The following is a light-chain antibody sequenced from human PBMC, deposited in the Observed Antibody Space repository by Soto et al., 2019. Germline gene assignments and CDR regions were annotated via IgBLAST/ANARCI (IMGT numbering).Light chain of an antibody. J-gene: IGKJ5*01. CDR1: QSVSRR. V-gene: IGKV3-20*01. Sequence: EIVLTQSPGTLSLSPVGRATLSCRASQSVSRRLAWYQHRPGQSPRLLISGASMRASGVPVRFSGSGSGTDFTLTISRLEPEDFAVYYCQHYGETPITFGLGTRLEV. CDR2: GAS. CDR3: QHYGETPIT.